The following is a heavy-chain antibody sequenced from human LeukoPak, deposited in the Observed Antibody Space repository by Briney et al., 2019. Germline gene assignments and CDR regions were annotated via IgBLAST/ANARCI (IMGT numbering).Heavy chain of an antibody. V-gene: IGHV3-23*01. CDR3: AKRVAVPGRTYYFYY. D-gene: IGHD6-19*01. CDR1: GFTFSSNA. Sequence: GGSLRLSCAASGFTFSSNALSWVRQAPGKGLEWVSVIGTSVSDTYYADSVKGRFTISRDNSKNAVYPQLNSLRAEDTAVYYCAKRVAVPGRTYYFYYWGQGTLVIVSS. CDR2: IGTSVSDT. J-gene: IGHJ4*02.